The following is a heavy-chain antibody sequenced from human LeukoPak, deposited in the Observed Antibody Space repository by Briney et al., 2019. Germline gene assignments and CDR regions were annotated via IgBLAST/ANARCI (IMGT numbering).Heavy chain of an antibody. CDR2: INHSGST. Sequence: SETLSLTCAVYGVSFSGYYWSWIRQPPGKGLEWIGEINHSGSTNYNPSLKSRVTISVDTSKNQFSLKLSSVTAADTAVYYCARGSVVVPAAMWYYYYYYMDVWGKGTTVTVSS. J-gene: IGHJ6*03. CDR1: GVSFSGYY. V-gene: IGHV4-34*01. D-gene: IGHD2-2*01. CDR3: ARGSVVVPAAMWYYYYYYMDV.